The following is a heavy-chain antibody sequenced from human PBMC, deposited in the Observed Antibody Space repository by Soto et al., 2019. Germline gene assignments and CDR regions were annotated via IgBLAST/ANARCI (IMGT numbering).Heavy chain of an antibody. CDR2: INSDGSST. D-gene: IGHD3-3*01. CDR1: GFTFSSYW. V-gene: IGHV3-74*01. CDR3: AKGRRVEGPYYFDY. J-gene: IGHJ4*02. Sequence: GGSLRLSCAASGFTFSSYWMHWVLQAPGKGLVWVSRINSDGSSTSYADSVKGRFTISRDNAKNTLYLQMNSLRAEDTAVYYCAKGRRVEGPYYFDYWGQGTLVTVSS.